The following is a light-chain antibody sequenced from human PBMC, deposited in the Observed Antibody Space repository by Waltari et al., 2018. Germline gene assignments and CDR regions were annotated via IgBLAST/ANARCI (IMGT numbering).Light chain of an antibody. CDR2: KAS. CDR3: QEYDSHWS. V-gene: IGKV1-5*03. CDR1: RSIGRW. Sequence: DIQLTQSPSTLSASVGDRVTLTCRASRSIGRWLAWYQQKPGKAPDLLIYKASTLERGVPSRFSGSGSGTEFTLTITGLQPLDVATYYCQEYDSHWSFGQGTKVEIK. J-gene: IGKJ1*01.